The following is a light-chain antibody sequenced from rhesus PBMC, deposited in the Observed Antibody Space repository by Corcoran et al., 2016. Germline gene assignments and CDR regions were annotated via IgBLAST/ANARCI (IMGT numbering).Light chain of an antibody. CDR3: LQHDSYPYN. J-gene: IGKJ2*01. CDR2: YAT. CDR1: QGISNY. V-gene: IGKV1S14*01. Sequence: DIQMTQSPSSLSASVGDTVTITCRASQGISNYLAWYQQKPGKAPKPLIYYATNLESGVPSRFSGSGSGTDFTLTISSLQPENFAIYYCLQHDSYPYNFGQGTKVEIK.